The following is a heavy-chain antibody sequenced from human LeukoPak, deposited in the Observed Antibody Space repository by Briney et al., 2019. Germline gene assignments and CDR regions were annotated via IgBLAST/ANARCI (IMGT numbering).Heavy chain of an antibody. Sequence: SETLSLTCAVSGGSISSGGYSWSWIRQPPGKGLEWIGYIYHSGSTYYNPSLRSRVTISVDRSKNQFSLKLSSVTAADTAVYYCARGPLEVLWFGELLGFDYWGQGTLVTVSS. CDR2: IYHSGST. CDR3: ARGPLEVLWFGELLGFDY. CDR1: GGSISSGGYS. J-gene: IGHJ4*02. D-gene: IGHD3-10*01. V-gene: IGHV4-30-2*01.